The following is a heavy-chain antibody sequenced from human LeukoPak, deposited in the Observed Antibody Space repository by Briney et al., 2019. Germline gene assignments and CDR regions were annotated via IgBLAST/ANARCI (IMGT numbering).Heavy chain of an antibody. Sequence: SQTLSLTCTVSGGSISSGDYYWSWIRQPPGTGLEWVGYIHYSGSTHYIPSLKSRVTISVDTSKNQFYLKLSSVTAADTAVYYCARVDVSGIVGYWGQGTLVTVSS. J-gene: IGHJ4*02. CDR1: GGSISSGDYY. V-gene: IGHV4-30-4*01. CDR2: IHYSGST. CDR3: ARVDVSGIVGY. D-gene: IGHD3-10*01.